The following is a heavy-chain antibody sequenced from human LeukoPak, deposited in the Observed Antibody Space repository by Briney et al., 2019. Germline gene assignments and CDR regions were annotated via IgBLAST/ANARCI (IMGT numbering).Heavy chain of an antibody. D-gene: IGHD3-3*01. CDR2: ISWRSGII. Sequence: GGSLRLSCAASGFIFDDHGMHWVRQAPGKGLEWVSGISWRSGIIGYADSVKGRFTISRDNAKNSLDLQMESLRAEDTAVYYCAKDTGSPADAITMEDNAFDIWGQGTMVTVSS. CDR3: AKDTGSPADAITMEDNAFDI. J-gene: IGHJ3*02. CDR1: GFIFDDHG. V-gene: IGHV3-9*01.